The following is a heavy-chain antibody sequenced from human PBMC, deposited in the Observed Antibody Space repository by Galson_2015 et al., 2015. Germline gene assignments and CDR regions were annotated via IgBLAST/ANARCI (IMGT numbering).Heavy chain of an antibody. J-gene: IGHJ5*02. CDR2: IIPIFGTA. V-gene: IGHV1-69*13. Sequence: SVKVSCKASGGTFSSYAISWVRQAPGQGLEWMGGIIPIFGTANYAQKFQGGVTITADESTSTAYMELSSLRSEDTAVYYCARGDPLYCSSTSCYGGEDNWFDPWGQGTLVTVSS. CDR1: GGTFSSYA. D-gene: IGHD2-2*01. CDR3: ARGDPLYCSSTSCYGGEDNWFDP.